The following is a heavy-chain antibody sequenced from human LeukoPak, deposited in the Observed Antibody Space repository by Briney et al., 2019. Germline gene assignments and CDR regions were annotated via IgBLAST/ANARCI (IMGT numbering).Heavy chain of an antibody. CDR3: ARGGPPRDAFDI. Sequence: PGGSLRLSCAASGFTFSYYWMYWVPKAPGKGLEWVSVIYSGGNTYYADSVKGRLTISRANSKNTLSLQMKSLRADDTAVYYCARGGPPRDAFDIWGQGTMVTVSS. J-gene: IGHJ3*02. CDR1: GFTFSYYW. CDR2: IYSGGNT. D-gene: IGHD3-16*01. V-gene: IGHV3-53*01.